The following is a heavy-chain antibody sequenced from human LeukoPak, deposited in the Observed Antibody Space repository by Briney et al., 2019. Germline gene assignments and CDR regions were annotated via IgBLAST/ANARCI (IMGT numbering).Heavy chain of an antibody. CDR2: IFSGGST. V-gene: IGHV4-61*01. Sequence: SSETLSLTCTVSGASVSSGSYYWTWIRQPPGKGLEWIGYIFSGGSTNYNPSLKSRGAISVDTSKTQFSLKLSSVTAADTAVYYCARGGSNYSGFFQDWGQGTLVTVSS. CDR3: ARGGSNYSGFFQD. CDR1: GASVSSGSYY. D-gene: IGHD2-15*01. J-gene: IGHJ1*01.